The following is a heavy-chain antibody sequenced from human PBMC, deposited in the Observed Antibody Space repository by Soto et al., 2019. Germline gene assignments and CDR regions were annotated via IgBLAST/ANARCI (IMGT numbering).Heavy chain of an antibody. CDR2: ISAYNGNK. CDR1: GYTFTSYG. Sequence: ASVKVSCKASGYTFTSYGISWVRQAPGQGLEWMGWISAYNGNKKYAQKLQGRVTMTTDTSTSTAYMELRSLRSDDTAVDYCARDLGKQLFDDWGKGTLVTVAS. D-gene: IGHD6-13*01. CDR3: ARDLGKQLFDD. V-gene: IGHV1-18*01. J-gene: IGHJ5*02.